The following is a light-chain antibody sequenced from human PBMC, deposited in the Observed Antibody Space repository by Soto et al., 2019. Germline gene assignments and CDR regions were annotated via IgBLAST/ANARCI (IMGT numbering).Light chain of an antibody. CDR2: DAY. J-gene: IGKJ5*01. Sequence: EIVLTQYAATMSLSPGERCTPSCRASQSVSSYLAWYQQKPGQAHRLLIYDAYNRATGITARFSGSGSGTDFTITISSLEPEDFAVYYCQQRSNWLITVGPVTRLEIK. CDR3: QQRSNWLIT. CDR1: QSVSSY. V-gene: IGKV3-11*01.